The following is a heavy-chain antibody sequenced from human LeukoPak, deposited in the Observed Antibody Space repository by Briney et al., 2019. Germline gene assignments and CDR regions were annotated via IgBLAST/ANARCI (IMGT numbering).Heavy chain of an antibody. CDR1: GGTFSSYA. Sequence: ASVKVSCTASGGTFSSYAISWVRQAPGQGLEWMGGIIPIFGTASYAQKFQGRVTITADESTSTAYMELSSLRSEDTAVYYCAKDLNGGKDDAFDIWGQGTMVTVSS. CDR2: IIPIFGTA. CDR3: AKDLNGGKDDAFDI. D-gene: IGHD4-23*01. J-gene: IGHJ3*02. V-gene: IGHV1-69*13.